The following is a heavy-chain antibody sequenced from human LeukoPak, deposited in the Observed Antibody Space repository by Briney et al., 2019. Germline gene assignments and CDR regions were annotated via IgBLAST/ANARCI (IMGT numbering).Heavy chain of an antibody. CDR3: ARDRGFACTSD. D-gene: IGHD3-9*01. V-gene: IGHV1-46*03. J-gene: IGHJ4*02. CDR1: GFTFINYY. CDR2: INPSGDST. Sequence: ASVKVSCKTSGFTFINYYIHWVRQAPGQGLEWMGMINPSGDSTTYAQQFQGRVTMTRDTSTSTAYMEMSGLRSEDTAVYFCARDRGFACTSDWGPGTLVTVSS.